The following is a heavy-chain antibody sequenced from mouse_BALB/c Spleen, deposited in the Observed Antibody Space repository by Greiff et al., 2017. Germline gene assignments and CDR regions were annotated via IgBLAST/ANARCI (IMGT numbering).Heavy chain of an antibody. D-gene: IGHD1-1*02. CDR3: ARNVYGQKGDFDV. Sequence: VQLHQSGPGLVQPSQSLSITCTVSGFSLPSYGVHWVRQSPGKGLEWLGVIWSGGSTDYNAAFISRLSISKDNSKSQVFFKMNSLQANDTAIYYSARNVYGQKGDFDVWGAGTTVTVSS. CDR1: GFSLPSYG. CDR2: IWSGGST. J-gene: IGHJ1*01. V-gene: IGHV2-2*02.